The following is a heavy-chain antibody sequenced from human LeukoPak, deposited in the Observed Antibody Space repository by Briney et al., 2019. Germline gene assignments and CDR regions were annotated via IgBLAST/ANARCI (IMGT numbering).Heavy chain of an antibody. D-gene: IGHD1-1*01. J-gene: IGHJ4*02. CDR2: ISRSSSTI. CDR3: AKERAGSFVTHYTYFDY. V-gene: IGHV3-48*01. CDR1: GFTFSSYS. Sequence: PGGSLRLSCAASGFTFSSYSMNWVRQAPGKGLEWVSYISRSSSTIYYADSVKGRFTISRDNAKNSLYLQMDSLRAEDTAVYYCAKERAGSFVTHYTYFDYWGQGTLVTVSS.